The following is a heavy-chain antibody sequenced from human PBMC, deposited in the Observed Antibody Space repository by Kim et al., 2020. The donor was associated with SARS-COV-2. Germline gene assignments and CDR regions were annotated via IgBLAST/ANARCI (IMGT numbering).Heavy chain of an antibody. J-gene: IGHJ5*02. CDR2: IYYNGNT. Sequence: SETLSLTCTVSGDSLSTSRYNWGWIRQPPGKGLEWIGTIYYNGNTSYNPSLNSRVTISLDTSKNQFSLTLTSVTAADTAMYYCAKDHSVLAPAWFDPWGQGTLVTVSS. V-gene: IGHV4-39*07. CDR1: GDSLSTSRYN. D-gene: IGHD2-2*01. CDR3: AKDHSVLAPAWFDP.